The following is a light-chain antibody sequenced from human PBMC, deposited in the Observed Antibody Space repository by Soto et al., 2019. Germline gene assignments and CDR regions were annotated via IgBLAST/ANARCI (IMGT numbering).Light chain of an antibody. CDR3: QQRSNSWT. Sequence: EIVLTQSPATLSLSPGERATLSCWASQSVSSYLAWYQQKPGQAPRLLIYDASNRATGIPARFSGSGSGTDFTLTISSLEPEDFPVYYCQQRSNSWTFGQGTKVEIK. V-gene: IGKV3-11*01. CDR1: QSVSSY. J-gene: IGKJ1*01. CDR2: DAS.